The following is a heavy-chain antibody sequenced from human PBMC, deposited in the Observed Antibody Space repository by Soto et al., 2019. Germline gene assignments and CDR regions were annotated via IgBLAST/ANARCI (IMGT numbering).Heavy chain of an antibody. CDR1: GFTLRGYW. CDR2: INSDGSST. V-gene: IGHV3-74*01. CDR3: AKDARLGQFDY. J-gene: IGHJ4*02. Sequence: EVQLVESGGGLVQPGGSLRLSCAASGFTLRGYWMHWVRQAPGKGLVWVSRINSDGSSTSYADSVKGRFTISRDNAKNTLYLQMNSLRAEDTAVYYCAKDARLGQFDYWGQGTLVTASS.